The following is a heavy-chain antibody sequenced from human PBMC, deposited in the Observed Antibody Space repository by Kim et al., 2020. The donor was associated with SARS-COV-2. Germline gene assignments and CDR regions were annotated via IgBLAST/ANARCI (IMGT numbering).Heavy chain of an antibody. CDR1: GYTFTSYA. D-gene: IGHD3-3*01. J-gene: IGHJ4*02. CDR3: ARVRPDLPVADFWSGYYPFDY. V-gene: IGHV7-4-1*02. CDR2: INTNTGNP. Sequence: ASVKVSCKASGYTFTSYAMNWVRQAPGQGLEWMGWINTNTGNPTYAQGFTGRFVFSLDTSVSTAYLQISSLKAEDTAVYYCARVRPDLPVADFWSGYYPFDYWGQGTLVTVSS.